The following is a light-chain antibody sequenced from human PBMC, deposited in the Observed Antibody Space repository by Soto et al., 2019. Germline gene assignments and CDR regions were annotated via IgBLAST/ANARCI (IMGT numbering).Light chain of an antibody. CDR3: QQYYSSSLT. V-gene: IGKV4-1*01. CDR2: WAS. Sequence: DIVMTQSPDSLAVSLGERATIKCRSRQSILKSSIKKNSLAWYQQKPGQPPRLLIYWASTRDSGVPDRFSGSGSGTDFTLTITRLQAEDVAVYYCQQYYSSSLTFGGGTKVEIK. CDR1: QSILKSSIKKNS. J-gene: IGKJ4*01.